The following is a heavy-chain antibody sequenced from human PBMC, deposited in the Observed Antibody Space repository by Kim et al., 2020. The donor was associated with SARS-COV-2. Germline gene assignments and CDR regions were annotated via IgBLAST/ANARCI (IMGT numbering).Heavy chain of an antibody. Sequence: GGSLRLSCAASGLTFNNYAMAWVRQAPGKGLEWVSSISGSGGSTYYPDSVKGRFTVSRDNSKNTLYLHLNSLRADDAAVYYCAKASAKTAMVDDAFDWWGQGTMVTVSS. D-gene: IGHD5-18*01. CDR1: GLTFNNYA. CDR2: ISGSGGST. J-gene: IGHJ3*01. CDR3: AKASAKTAMVDDAFDW. V-gene: IGHV3-23*01.